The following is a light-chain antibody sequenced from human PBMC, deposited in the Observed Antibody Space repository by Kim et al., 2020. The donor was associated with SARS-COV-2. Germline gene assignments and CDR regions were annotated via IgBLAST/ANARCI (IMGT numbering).Light chain of an antibody. Sequence: SPGERATLSCRASQSVSSSYLAWYQQKPGQAPRLLIYGASSRATGIPDRFSGSGPGTDFTLTISRLEPEDFAVYYCQQYGSSPRTFGQGTKVDIK. CDR1: QSVSSSY. V-gene: IGKV3-20*01. J-gene: IGKJ1*01. CDR2: GAS. CDR3: QQYGSSPRT.